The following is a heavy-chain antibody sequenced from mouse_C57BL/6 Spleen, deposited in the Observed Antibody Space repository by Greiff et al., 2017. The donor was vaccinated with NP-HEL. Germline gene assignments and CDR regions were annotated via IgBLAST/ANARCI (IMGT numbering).Heavy chain of an antibody. CDR2: IYPGDGDT. CDR1: GYAFSSSW. CDR3: AEFAY. V-gene: IGHV1-82*01. J-gene: IGHJ3*01. Sequence: QVQLQQSGPELVKPGASVKISCKASGYAFSSSWMNWVKQRPGKGLEWIGRIYPGDGDTNYNGKFQGKATLTADKSSSTAYMQLSSLTSEDSAVYFCAEFAYWGQGTLATVSA.